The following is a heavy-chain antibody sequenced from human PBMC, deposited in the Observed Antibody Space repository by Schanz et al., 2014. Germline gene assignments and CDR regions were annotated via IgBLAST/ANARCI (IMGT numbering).Heavy chain of an antibody. CDR1: GFTFSNYA. CDR3: ARDHQWLARYCMDV. CDR2: LSGSGAGT. V-gene: IGHV3-23*01. D-gene: IGHD6-19*01. Sequence: EVQLLESGGGLVQPGGSLRLSCAASGFTFSNYAMGWVRQTPGKGLEWVSTLSGSGAGTFYADSVKGRFTISRDNSENTLYLQMNSLRAEDTTVYYCARDHQWLARYCMDVWGKGTTVTVSS. J-gene: IGHJ6*03.